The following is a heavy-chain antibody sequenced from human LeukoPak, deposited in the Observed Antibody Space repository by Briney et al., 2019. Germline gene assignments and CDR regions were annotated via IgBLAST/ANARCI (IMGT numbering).Heavy chain of an antibody. D-gene: IGHD1-7*01. V-gene: IGHV1-2*02. CDR1: GYTFTRYY. CDR2: INPNSGGT. Sequence: ASVKVSCKASGYTFTRYYMHWVRRAPGQGLEWMGWINPNSGGTNYAQKFQGRVTMTRDTSISTAYMELSRLRSDDTAVYYCARDLTGTILGYWGQGTLVTVSS. CDR3: ARDLTGTILGY. J-gene: IGHJ4*02.